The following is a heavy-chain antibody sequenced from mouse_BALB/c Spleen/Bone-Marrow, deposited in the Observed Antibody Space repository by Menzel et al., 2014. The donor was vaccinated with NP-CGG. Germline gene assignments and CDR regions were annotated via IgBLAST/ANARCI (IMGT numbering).Heavy chain of an antibody. V-gene: IGHV5-9-4*01. CDR2: ISSGGSYT. Sequence: EVQVVESGGGLVKPGGSLKLSCAASGFTFSYYGMSWVRQSPEKRLEWVAEISSGGSYTYYPDTVTGRFTISRDNAKNILYLEMSSLRSEDTAMYYCARDSSGYFDYWGQGTTLTVSS. J-gene: IGHJ2*01. D-gene: IGHD3-1*01. CDR1: GFTFSYYG. CDR3: ARDSSGYFDY.